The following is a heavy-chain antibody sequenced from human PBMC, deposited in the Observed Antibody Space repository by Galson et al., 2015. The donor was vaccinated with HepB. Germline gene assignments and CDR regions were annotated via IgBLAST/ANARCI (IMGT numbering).Heavy chain of an antibody. D-gene: IGHD6-19*01. CDR1: GGSVSSNSAA. CDR3: ARDVGYSSGWYQGFYYGMDV. Sequence: CAISGGSVSSNSAAWNWIRQSPSRGLEWLGRTYYRSKWYNDYTVSVKSRINLNPDTSKNQFSLQLNSVTPDDTAVYYCARDVGYSSGWYQGFYYGMDVWGQGTTVTVSS. J-gene: IGHJ6*02. CDR2: TYYRSKWYN. V-gene: IGHV6-1*01.